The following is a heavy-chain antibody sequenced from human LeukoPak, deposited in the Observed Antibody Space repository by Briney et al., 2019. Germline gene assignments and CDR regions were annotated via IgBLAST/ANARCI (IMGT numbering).Heavy chain of an antibody. CDR3: ARDVEQWLVRVYYFDY. Sequence: GGSLRLSCATSGFTLSSYSMHWVRQAPGKGLEWVSYISSGSTTIYYADSVKGRFTISRDNAKNSLYLQMNSLRAEDTAVYYCARDVEQWLVRVYYFDYWGQGTLVTVSS. D-gene: IGHD6-19*01. V-gene: IGHV3-48*01. CDR1: GFTLSSYS. CDR2: ISSGSTTI. J-gene: IGHJ4*02.